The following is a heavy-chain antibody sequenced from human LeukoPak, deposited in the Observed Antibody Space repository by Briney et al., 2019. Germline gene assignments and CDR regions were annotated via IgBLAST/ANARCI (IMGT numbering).Heavy chain of an antibody. V-gene: IGHV3-53*01. J-gene: IGHJ6*03. CDR1: GFTVSSNY. CDR3: ASAVVAATRKDYYYMDV. CDR2: IYSGGST. D-gene: IGHD2-15*01. Sequence: GGSLRLSCAATGFTVSSNYMSWVRQAPGKGLEWVSVIYSGGSTYYADSVKGRFTISRDNSKNTLNLQMNSLRAEDTAVYYCASAVVAATRKDYYYMDVWGKGTTVTVSS.